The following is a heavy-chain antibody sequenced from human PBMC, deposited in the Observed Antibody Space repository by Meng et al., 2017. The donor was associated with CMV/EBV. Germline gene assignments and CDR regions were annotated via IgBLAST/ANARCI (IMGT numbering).Heavy chain of an antibody. CDR2: INWNGGST. CDR1: GFTFDDYG. D-gene: IGHD2-2*02. V-gene: IGHV3-20*04. CDR3: ARGEVYCSSTSCYTYFDY. Sequence: GESLKISCAASGFTFDDYGMSWVRQAPGKGLEWVSGINWNGGSTGYADSVKGRFTISRDNAKNSLYLQMNSLRAEDTAVYYCARGEVYCSSTSCYTYFDYWGQGTLVTVSS. J-gene: IGHJ4*02.